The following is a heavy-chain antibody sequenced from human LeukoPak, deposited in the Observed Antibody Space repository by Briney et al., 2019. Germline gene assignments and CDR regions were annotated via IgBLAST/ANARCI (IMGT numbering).Heavy chain of an antibody. CDR2: IHHSGRT. D-gene: IGHD4-17*01. V-gene: IGHV4-4*02. CDR3: ARNGDYSADS. J-gene: IGHJ4*02. Sequence: TSETLSLTCAVSGYSLNIGYSWSWLRQPPGKGLEWIGEIHHSGRTNYSPSLKSRVTMSVDKSKNHFSLKLTSVTAADTAVYYCARNGDYSADSWGQGTLLTLSS. CDR1: GYSLNIGYS.